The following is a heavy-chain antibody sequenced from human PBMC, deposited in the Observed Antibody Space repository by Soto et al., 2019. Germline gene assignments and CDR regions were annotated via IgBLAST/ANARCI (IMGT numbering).Heavy chain of an antibody. CDR3: ASXXXXXXXLRGYYCYGMDV. CDR2: IIPIFGTA. Sequence: QVQPVQSGAEVKKPGSSVKVSCKASGGTFSSYAISWVRQAPGQGLEWMGGIIPIFGTATYAQKCQGRVTIAADKSTSAASTELGSLRSEDTAVYYCASXXXXXXXLRGYYCYGMDVWGQGTTV. J-gene: IGHJ6*02. V-gene: IGHV1-69*06. D-gene: IGHD3-10*01. CDR1: GGTFSSYA.